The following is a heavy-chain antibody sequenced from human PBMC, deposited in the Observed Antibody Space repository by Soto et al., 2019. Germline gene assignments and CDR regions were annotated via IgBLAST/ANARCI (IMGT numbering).Heavy chain of an antibody. J-gene: IGHJ3*02. CDR2: IYPGDSDT. D-gene: IGHD3-22*01. CDR3: ARILYYYDSSGYSPAFDI. V-gene: IGHV5-51*01. Sequence: GESLKISCQGSGYSFTSYGSGWVRQMPGKGLEWMGIIYPGDSDTRYSPSFQGQVTISADKSISTAYLQWSSLKASDTAMYYCARILYYYDSSGYSPAFDIWGQGTMVTVSS. CDR1: GYSFTSYG.